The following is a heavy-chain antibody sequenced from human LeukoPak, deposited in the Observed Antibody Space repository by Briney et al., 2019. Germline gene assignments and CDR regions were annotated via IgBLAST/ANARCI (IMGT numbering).Heavy chain of an antibody. J-gene: IGHJ4*02. CDR1: GGTFSSYA. V-gene: IGHV1-69*04. CDR2: IIPILGIA. CDR3: ARDRGTLVTEVDY. Sequence: GASVKVSCKASGGTFSSYAISWVRQAPGQGLEWMGRIIPILGIANYAHKFKGRFTITADKSKNTPYLELSSLRAEDTAVYYCARDRGTLVTEVDYWGQGGLVTVSS. D-gene: IGHD1-26*01.